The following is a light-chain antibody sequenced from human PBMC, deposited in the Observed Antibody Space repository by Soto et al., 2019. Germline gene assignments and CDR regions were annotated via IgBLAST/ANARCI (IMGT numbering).Light chain of an antibody. CDR1: QSVRSTY. CDR3: HQYGTSPAT. J-gene: IGKJ1*01. CDR2: DAS. Sequence: EIVLTQSPGTLSLSPGERATLSCRASQSVRSTYVAWYQQKPGQAPRLLIFDASSRATGIPDRFSGSGSGTDFTLTISRLEPEDFAVYYCHQYGTSPATFGQGTKLEIK. V-gene: IGKV3-20*01.